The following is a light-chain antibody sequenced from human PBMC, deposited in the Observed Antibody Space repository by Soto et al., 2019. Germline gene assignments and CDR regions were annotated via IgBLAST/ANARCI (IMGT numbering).Light chain of an antibody. J-gene: IGLJ1*01. V-gene: IGLV1-44*01. CDR3: AVWDDSLNGHV. Sequence: QSGLTQPPAASGTPGQTVAISCSGSSSNVGTSSVYWYKHLPGTAPKPLIYTNDQRPSGVPDRFSGSKSGTSASLAISGLQSEDEADYYCAVWDDSLNGHVFGAGTKSPS. CDR2: TND. CDR1: SSNVGTSS.